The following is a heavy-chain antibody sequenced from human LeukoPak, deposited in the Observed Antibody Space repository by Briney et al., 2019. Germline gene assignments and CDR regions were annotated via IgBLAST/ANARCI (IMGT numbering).Heavy chain of an antibody. Sequence: PSETLSLTCAVYGGSFSGYYWSWIRQPPGKGLEWIGYIYYSGSTNYNPSLKSRVTISVDTSKNQFSLKLSSVTAADTAVYYCASIAVAGLGPEIIWGQGTLVTVSS. D-gene: IGHD6-19*01. CDR3: ASIAVAGLGPEII. J-gene: IGHJ4*02. CDR2: IYYSGST. V-gene: IGHV4-59*01. CDR1: GGSFSGYY.